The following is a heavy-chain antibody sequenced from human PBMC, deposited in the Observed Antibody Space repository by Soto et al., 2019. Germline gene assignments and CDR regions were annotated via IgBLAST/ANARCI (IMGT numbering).Heavy chain of an antibody. CDR1: GFTFSNYA. CDR3: VKERISGWYDLDY. D-gene: IGHD6-19*01. J-gene: IGHJ4*02. Sequence: PGGSLRLSCSASGFTFSNYAMHWVRQAPGKGLEYVSGISSNGGSTYYADSVKGRFTISRDNSKNTLYLQMSSLRADDTAVYYCVKERISGWYDLDYWGQGTLVTVSS. V-gene: IGHV3-64D*08. CDR2: ISSNGGST.